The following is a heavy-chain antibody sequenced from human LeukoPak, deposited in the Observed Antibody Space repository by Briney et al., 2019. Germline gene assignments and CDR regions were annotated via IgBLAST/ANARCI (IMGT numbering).Heavy chain of an antibody. CDR1: GFTFSSYA. J-gene: IGHJ4*02. D-gene: IGHD6-19*01. CDR2: ISGSGGST. Sequence: PGGSLRLSCAASGFTFSSYAMSWVRQAPGKGLEWASAISGSGGSTYYADSVKGRFTISRDNSKNTLYLQMNSLRAEDTAVYYCAKVLSLYSSGWYPYFDYWGQGTLVTVSS. CDR3: AKVLSLYSSGWYPYFDY. V-gene: IGHV3-23*01.